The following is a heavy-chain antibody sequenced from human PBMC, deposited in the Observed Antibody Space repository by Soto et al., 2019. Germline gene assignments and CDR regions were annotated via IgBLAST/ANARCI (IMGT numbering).Heavy chain of an antibody. CDR2: ISGSGGTT. J-gene: IGHJ4*02. D-gene: IGHD1-1*01. CDR3: AKDRGYAANCYTGDS. Sequence: GGSLRLSCAASGFTFSGYAMSWVRQAPGKGLEWVSSISGSGGTTYYEDSVKGRFTISRDNSNDTLFLQMHSLRADDTALYYCAKDRGYAANCYTGDSWGQGTLVTVSS. CDR1: GFTFSGYA. V-gene: IGHV3-23*01.